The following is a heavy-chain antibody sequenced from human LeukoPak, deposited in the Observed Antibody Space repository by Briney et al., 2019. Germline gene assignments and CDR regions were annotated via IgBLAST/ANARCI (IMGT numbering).Heavy chain of an antibody. J-gene: IGHJ6*03. V-gene: IGHV3-33*01. Sequence: GGSLRLSCAASGFTFSSYGMHWVRQAPGKGLEWVAVIWYDGSNKYYADSVKGRFTISRDYSKNTLYLQMNSLRAEDTAVYYCARATNYYYYYYMDVWGKGTTVTVSS. CDR1: GFTFSSYG. CDR3: ARATNYYYYYYMDV. D-gene: IGHD1-1*01. CDR2: IWYDGSNK.